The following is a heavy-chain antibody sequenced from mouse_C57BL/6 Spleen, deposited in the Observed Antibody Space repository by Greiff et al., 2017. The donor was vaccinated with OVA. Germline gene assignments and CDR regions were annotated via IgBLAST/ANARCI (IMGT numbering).Heavy chain of an antibody. Sequence: QVQLKQSGPGLVAPSQSLSITCTVSGFSLTSYAISWVRQPPGKGLEWLGVIWTGGGTNYNSALKSRLSISKDNSKSQVFLKMNSLQTDDTARYYCARDFYYGSSHEGFAYWGQGTLVTVSA. J-gene: IGHJ3*01. V-gene: IGHV2-9-1*01. CDR1: GFSLTSYA. D-gene: IGHD1-1*01. CDR2: IWTGGGT. CDR3: ARDFYYGSSHEGFAY.